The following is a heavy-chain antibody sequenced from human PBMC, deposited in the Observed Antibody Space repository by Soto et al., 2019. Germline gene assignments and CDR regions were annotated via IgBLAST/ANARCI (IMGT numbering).Heavy chain of an antibody. V-gene: IGHV3-23*01. J-gene: IGHJ4*02. CDR3: AKAYGDRKRGFDY. Sequence: EVQLLESGGGLVQPGGSLRLSCAASGFTFRSNAMVWVRQAPGKGLEWVSAISGSGGSTYYADSVKGRFTISRDNSKNTLYLQMNSLRAEDTAVYYCAKAYGDRKRGFDYWGQGTLVTVSS. CDR2: ISGSGGST. D-gene: IGHD4-17*01. CDR1: GFTFRSNA.